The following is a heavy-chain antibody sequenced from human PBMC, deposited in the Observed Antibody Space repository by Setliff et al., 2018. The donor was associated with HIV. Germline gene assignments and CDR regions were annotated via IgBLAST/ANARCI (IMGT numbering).Heavy chain of an antibody. V-gene: IGHV4-34*01. CDR3: TRHGAYYECLTYYYHRYSLDV. CDR1: GGSFSGYY. Sequence: SETLSLTCAAYGGSFSGYYWSWIRQPPGKGLEWIGEINHSGNTNCNPPLKSRVTMSVDTVKNQFSLTLSSVTAADTAVYYCTRHGAYYECLTYYYHRYSLDVWGQGTKVTVSS. D-gene: IGHD3-9*01. J-gene: IGHJ6*02. CDR2: INHSGNT.